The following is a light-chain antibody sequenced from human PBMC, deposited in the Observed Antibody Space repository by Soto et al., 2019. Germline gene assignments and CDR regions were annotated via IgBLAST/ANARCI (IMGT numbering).Light chain of an antibody. Sequence: EIMLTQSPGTLSLCPGERATLSCRASQNVDSYLTWYQQKPGQAPRLLIYDVSKRATGIPVRFSGSGSGTDFTLTISSLEPEDVAIYYCQQRRNWPLTFGGGTKVEIK. CDR3: QQRRNWPLT. V-gene: IGKV3-11*01. J-gene: IGKJ4*01. CDR1: QNVDSY. CDR2: DVS.